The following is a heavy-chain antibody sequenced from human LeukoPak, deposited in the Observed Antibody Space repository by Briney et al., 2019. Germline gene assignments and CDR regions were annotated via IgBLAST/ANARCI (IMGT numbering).Heavy chain of an antibody. CDR1: GGSFSGYY. V-gene: IGHV4-34*01. CDR3: ARGTRFGVVIMGLDP. Sequence: SETLSLTCAVYGGSFSGYYWSWIRQPPGKGLEWIGEINHSGSTNYNPSLKSRVTISVDTSKNQFSLKLSSVTAADTAVYYCARGTRFGVVIMGLDPWGQGTLVTVSS. CDR2: INHSGST. D-gene: IGHD3-3*01. J-gene: IGHJ5*02.